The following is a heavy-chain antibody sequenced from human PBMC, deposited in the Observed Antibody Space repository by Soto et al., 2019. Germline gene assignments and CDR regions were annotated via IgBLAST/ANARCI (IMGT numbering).Heavy chain of an antibody. D-gene: IGHD3-3*01. V-gene: IGHV4-31*03. CDR2: IYYSGST. CDR3: ARGYYDFWSGPNWFDP. CDR1: GGSISSGGYY. Sequence: SETLSLTCTVSGGSISSGGYYWSWIRQHPGKGLEWIGYIYYSGSTYYNPSLKSRVTISVDTSKNQFSLKLSSVTAADTAVYYCARGYYDFWSGPNWFDPWGQGTLVTVSS. J-gene: IGHJ5*02.